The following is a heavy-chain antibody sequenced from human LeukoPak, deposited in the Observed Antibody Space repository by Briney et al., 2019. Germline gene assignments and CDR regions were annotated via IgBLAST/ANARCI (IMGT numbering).Heavy chain of an antibody. CDR1: GGSISSGDYY. V-gene: IGHV4-30-4*08. Sequence: PSETLSLTCTVSGGSISSGDYYWSWVRQPPGKGLEWIGYIYYSGSTYYNPSLKSRVTISVDTSKNQFSLKLSSVTAPDTAVYYCAREEPAARVGYWGQGTLVTVSS. CDR2: IYYSGST. D-gene: IGHD2-2*01. J-gene: IGHJ4*02. CDR3: AREEPAARVGY.